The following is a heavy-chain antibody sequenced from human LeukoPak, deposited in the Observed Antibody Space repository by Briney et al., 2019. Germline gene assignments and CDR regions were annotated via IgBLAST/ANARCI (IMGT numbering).Heavy chain of an antibody. CDR1: GGTFSSYA. J-gene: IGHJ4*02. Sequence: SVKVSCKASGGTFSSYAISWVRQAPGQGLEWMGRIIPIFGTANYAQKCQGRVTITTDESTSTAYMELSSLRSEDTAVYYCARVLSDSSGYHTAYYFDYWGQGTLVTVSS. CDR3: ARVLSDSSGYHTAYYFDY. CDR2: IIPIFGTA. V-gene: IGHV1-69*05. D-gene: IGHD3-22*01.